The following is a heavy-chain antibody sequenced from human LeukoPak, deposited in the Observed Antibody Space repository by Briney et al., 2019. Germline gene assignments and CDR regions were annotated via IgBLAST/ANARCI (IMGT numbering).Heavy chain of an antibody. J-gene: IGHJ5*02. Sequence: PSETLSLTCTVSGGSISSYYWSWIRQPPGKGLEWIGYIYYSGSTNYNPSLKSRVTISVDTSKNQFSLKLSSVTAADTAVYYCAREGCSSTSCRQRPYNWFDPWGQGTLVTVSS. D-gene: IGHD2-2*01. V-gene: IGHV4-59*01. CDR1: GGSISSYY. CDR2: IYYSGST. CDR3: AREGCSSTSCRQRPYNWFDP.